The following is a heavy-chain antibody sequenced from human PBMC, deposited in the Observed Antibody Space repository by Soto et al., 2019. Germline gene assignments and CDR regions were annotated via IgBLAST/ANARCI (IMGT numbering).Heavy chain of an antibody. Sequence: QVQLQESGPGLVKPSQTLSLTCTVSGGSISSGGYYWSWIRQHPGKGLEWIGYIYYSGSTYYNPSLKSRVTISEDPAKNQFSRKLSSVTAADTAVYYCARGDYDYDGGGGRGYGMDAWGQGTTVTVSS. CDR1: GGSISSGGYY. V-gene: IGHV4-31*03. J-gene: IGHJ6*02. CDR2: IYYSGST. D-gene: IGHD3-22*01. CDR3: ARGDYDYDGGGGRGYGMDA.